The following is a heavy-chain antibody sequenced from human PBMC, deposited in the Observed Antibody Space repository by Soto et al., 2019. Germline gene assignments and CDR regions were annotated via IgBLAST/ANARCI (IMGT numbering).Heavy chain of an antibody. Sequence: KSSETLSLTCTVSGGSISSGDYYWSWIRQPPGKGLEWIGYIYYSGSTYYNPSLKSRVTISVDTSKNQFSLKLSSVTAADTAVYYCARAGLKSFVVVPAAVGGYGMDVWGQGTTVTVSS. J-gene: IGHJ6*02. V-gene: IGHV4-30-4*01. CDR1: GGSISSGDYY. CDR2: IYYSGST. D-gene: IGHD2-2*01. CDR3: ARAGLKSFVVVPAAVGGYGMDV.